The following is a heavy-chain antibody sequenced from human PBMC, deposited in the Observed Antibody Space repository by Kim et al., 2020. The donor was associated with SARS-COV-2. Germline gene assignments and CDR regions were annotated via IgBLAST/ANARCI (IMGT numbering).Heavy chain of an antibody. CDR2: IWYDGSNK. V-gene: IGHV3-33*01. D-gene: IGHD4-17*01. CDR3: ARAGAYYGDYVAHPFDPGHYGMDV. J-gene: IGHJ6*02. CDR1: GFTFSSYG. Sequence: GGSLRLSCAASGFTFSSYGMHWVRQAPGKGLEWVAVIWYDGSNKYYADSVKGRFTISRDNSKNTLYLQMNSLRAEDTAVYYCARAGAYYGDYVAHPFDPGHYGMDVWGQGTTVTVSS.